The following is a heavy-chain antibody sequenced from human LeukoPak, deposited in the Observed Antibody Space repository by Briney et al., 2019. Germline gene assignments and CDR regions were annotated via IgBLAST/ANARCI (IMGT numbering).Heavy chain of an antibody. D-gene: IGHD1-14*01. CDR3: ARLVARTGWNFDY. CDR1: GVSISSYY. V-gene: IGHV4-59*08. CDR2: IYCIGSS. Sequence: SSETLSLTCTVSGVSISSYYWSWIRQPPGKGLEWIGYIYCIGSSNYNPSLKSPVTISVDTSTNQFSLKLSSVTAADTAVYYCARLVARTGWNFDYWGQGTLVTVSS. J-gene: IGHJ4*02.